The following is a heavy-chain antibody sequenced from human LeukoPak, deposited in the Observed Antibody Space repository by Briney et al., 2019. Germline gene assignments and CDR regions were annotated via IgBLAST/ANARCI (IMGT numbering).Heavy chain of an antibody. D-gene: IGHD5-18*01. CDR1: GGSISTSYYY. Sequence: SEALSLTCTVSGGSISTSYYYWGWIRQPPGKGLEWIGNIHNSESTYYNPSLKSRVTISVDTSKNQFSLKLSSVTAADTAVYYCARQVTFGYAYAYYFDYWGQGSLVTVSS. V-gene: IGHV4-39*01. CDR2: IHNSEST. CDR3: ARQVTFGYAYAYYFDY. J-gene: IGHJ4*02.